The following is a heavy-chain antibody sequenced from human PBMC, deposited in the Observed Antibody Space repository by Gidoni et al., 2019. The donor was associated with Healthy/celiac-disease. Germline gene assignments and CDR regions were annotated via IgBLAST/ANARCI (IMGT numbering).Heavy chain of an antibody. Sequence: QVQLVQSGAEVKKPGASVKVSCKASGYTFTGYYMHWVRQAPGQGLEWRGWINPNSGGTNYAQKFQGRVTMTRDTSISTAYMELSRLRSDDTAVYYCARVGITMVRGARNWFDPWGQGTLVTVSS. J-gene: IGHJ5*02. D-gene: IGHD3-10*01. CDR3: ARVGITMVRGARNWFDP. V-gene: IGHV1-2*02. CDR1: GYTFTGYY. CDR2: INPNSGGT.